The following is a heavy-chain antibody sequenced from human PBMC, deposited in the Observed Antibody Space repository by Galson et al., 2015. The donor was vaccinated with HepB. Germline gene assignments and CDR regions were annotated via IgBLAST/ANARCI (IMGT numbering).Heavy chain of an antibody. V-gene: IGHV3-9*01. CDR1: GFTFDDYA. CDR2: ISWNSGSI. Sequence: SLRLSCAASGFTFDDYAMHWVRQAPGKGLEWVSCISWNSGSIGYADSVKGRFTISRDNAKNSLYLQMNSLRAEDTALYYCAKDSSDILTGYNYYFDYWGQGTLVTVSS. CDR3: AKDSSDILTGYNYYFDY. J-gene: IGHJ4*02. D-gene: IGHD3-9*01.